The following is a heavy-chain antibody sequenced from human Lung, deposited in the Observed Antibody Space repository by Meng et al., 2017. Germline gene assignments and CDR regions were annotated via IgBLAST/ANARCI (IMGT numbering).Heavy chain of an antibody. CDR1: GGAFSDYY. J-gene: IGHJ4*02. CDR3: ARGPTTMAHDFDY. Sequence: QGQLQQWGARLLKPSESLCLTCVVSGGAFSDYYWSWIRQPPGKGLEWIGEINHSGSTNYNPSLESRATISVDTSQNNLSLKLSSVTAADSAVYYCARGPTTMAHDFDYWGQGTLVTVSS. V-gene: IGHV4-34*01. D-gene: IGHD4-11*01. CDR2: INHSGST.